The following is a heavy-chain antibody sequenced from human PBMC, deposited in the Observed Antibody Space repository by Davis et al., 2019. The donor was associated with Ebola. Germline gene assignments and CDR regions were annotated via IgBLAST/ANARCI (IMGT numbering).Heavy chain of an antibody. CDR3: ARDLGGLGYCSGGSCYSVPYY. V-gene: IGHV4-59*11. J-gene: IGHJ4*02. D-gene: IGHD2-15*01. CDR1: GDSMNDHH. Sequence: MPSETLSLTCTVSGDSMNDHHWGWIRQPPGQGLQWIAHIYYSGTTTYNSSLKSRVTMSVDTSKKQFSLKLTSVTAADTAVYYCARDLGGLGYCSGGSCYSVPYYWSQGTLVTVSS. CDR2: IYYSGTT.